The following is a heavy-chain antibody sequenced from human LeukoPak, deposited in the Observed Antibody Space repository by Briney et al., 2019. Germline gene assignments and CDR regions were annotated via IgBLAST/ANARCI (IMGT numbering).Heavy chain of an antibody. CDR1: GFTFSTYA. V-gene: IGHV3-23*01. J-gene: IGHJ4*02. Sequence: PGGSLRLSCAASGFTFSTYAMSWVRQAPGKGLEWVSAMSGSGGGTYYADSVKGRFTISRDNSQNTLYLQVNSLRAEDTAVYYCARYHYYNSGSYLYWGQGTLVTVS. CDR3: ARYHYYNSGSYLY. CDR2: MSGSGGGT. D-gene: IGHD3-10*01.